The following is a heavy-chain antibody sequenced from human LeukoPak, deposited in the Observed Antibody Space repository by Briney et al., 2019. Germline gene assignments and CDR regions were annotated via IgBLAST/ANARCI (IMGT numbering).Heavy chain of an antibody. CDR3: ATDGAVAGTAYPEY. CDR2: INPNSGGT. J-gene: IGHJ4*02. CDR1: GYSFTGYY. V-gene: IGHV1-2*02. Sequence: ASVKVSCKASGYSFTGYYILWVRQAPGQGPEWMGWINPNSGGTKYAQKFQGRVTMTRDTSISTAYMELSSLASDDTALYYCATDGAVAGTAYPEYWGQGTLVTVSS. D-gene: IGHD6-19*01.